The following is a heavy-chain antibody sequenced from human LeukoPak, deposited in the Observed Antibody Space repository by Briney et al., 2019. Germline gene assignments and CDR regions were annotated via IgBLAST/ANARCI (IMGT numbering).Heavy chain of an antibody. CDR2: IKSDGSST. D-gene: IGHD4-17*01. CDR3: ARDGIYGDYGH. Sequence: PGGSLRLSCAASGFTFSSYWMHWVRQAPGKGLVWVSRIKSDGSSTSYADSVKGRFTIPRDNAKNTLYLQMNSLRAEDTAVYYCARDGIYGDYGHWGQGTLVTVSS. V-gene: IGHV3-74*01. CDR1: GFTFSSYW. J-gene: IGHJ4*02.